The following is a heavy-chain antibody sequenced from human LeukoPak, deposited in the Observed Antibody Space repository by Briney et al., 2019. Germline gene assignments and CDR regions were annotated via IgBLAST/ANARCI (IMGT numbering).Heavy chain of an antibody. Sequence: GGSLRLSCATSGFIFSTYDMNWVRQAPGKGLEWVSFITSRGDIIHYADSVKGRFTISRDNAENSLFLQMNSLRAEDAGIYYCVRDAPGVVTNDYWGQGTLVTVSS. CDR1: GFIFSTYD. CDR2: ITSRGDII. J-gene: IGHJ4*02. V-gene: IGHV3-48*03. D-gene: IGHD3-22*01. CDR3: VRDAPGVVTNDY.